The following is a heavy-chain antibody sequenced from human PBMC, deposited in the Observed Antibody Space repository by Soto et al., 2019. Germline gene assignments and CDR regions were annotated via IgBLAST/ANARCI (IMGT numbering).Heavy chain of an antibody. CDR2: MTPDGYND. J-gene: IGHJ3*02. CDR1: GSTFSTYD. V-gene: IGHV3-30-3*01. CDR3: ARGPRHGASDI. Sequence: QVQLVESGGGVVQPGRSLGLSCAASGSTFSTYDIHWVRQAPGKGPEWVAHMTPDGYNDYGADSVKGRFTIARDNAKNTVYLQMNSLTTEDTGVYYCARGPRHGASDIWGQGTMVTVSS.